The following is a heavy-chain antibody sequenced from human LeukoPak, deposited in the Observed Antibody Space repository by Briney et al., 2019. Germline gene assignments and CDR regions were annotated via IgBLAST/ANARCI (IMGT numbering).Heavy chain of an antibody. Sequence: SETLSLTCTVSGGSISSSSYYWGWIRQPPGKGLEWIGSIYYSGNTYYNPSLKSRVTISVDTSKNQFSLKLSSVTAADTDIYYCARDAKYYYCSRTFFFYEHWGQGTLLTVSS. CDR2: IYYSGNT. CDR3: ARDAKYYYCSRTFFFYEH. V-gene: IGHV4-39*07. J-gene: IGHJ4*02. CDR1: GGSISSSSYY. D-gene: IGHD3-10*01.